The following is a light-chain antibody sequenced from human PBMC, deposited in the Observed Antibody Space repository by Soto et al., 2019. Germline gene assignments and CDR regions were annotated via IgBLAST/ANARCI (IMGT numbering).Light chain of an antibody. CDR3: QQYNTYPWT. Sequence: DIQMTQSPATLSASVGDRVTITCRASQSISSWLAWYQQKPGKVPKLLIDDASSLESGVPSRFSGSGSGTEFTLTISSLQPDDFATYYCQQYNTYPWTFGQGTKVKSN. J-gene: IGKJ1*01. CDR1: QSISSW. V-gene: IGKV1-5*01. CDR2: DAS.